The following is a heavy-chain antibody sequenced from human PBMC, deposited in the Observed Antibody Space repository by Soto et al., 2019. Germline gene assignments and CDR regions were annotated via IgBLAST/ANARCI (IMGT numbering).Heavy chain of an antibody. CDR1: GFTFSSYW. J-gene: IGHJ4*02. Sequence: EVQLVESGGGLVQPGESLGLSCAASGFTFSSYWMTWVRQAPGKGLEWVANIKQDGSEKNYADSVEGRFTISRDNAKNSLYLQMNSLRAEDTAVYSCARGGGGFDSRGQGTLVTVSS. CDR2: IKQDGSEK. D-gene: IGHD2-15*01. V-gene: IGHV3-7*01. CDR3: ARGGGGFDS.